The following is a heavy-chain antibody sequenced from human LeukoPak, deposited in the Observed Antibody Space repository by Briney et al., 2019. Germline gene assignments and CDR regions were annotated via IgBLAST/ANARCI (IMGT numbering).Heavy chain of an antibody. Sequence: GGSLRLSCAASGLTFSNYAMSWVRQAPGKGLEWVSGISGSASGTYYADSVKGRFTISRDNSENTLYLQMNSLRAEDTAVYYCAKAEEMATISADFDYWGQGTLVTVSS. CDR2: ISGSASGT. J-gene: IGHJ4*02. V-gene: IGHV3-23*01. CDR1: GLTFSNYA. D-gene: IGHD5-24*01. CDR3: AKAEEMATISADFDY.